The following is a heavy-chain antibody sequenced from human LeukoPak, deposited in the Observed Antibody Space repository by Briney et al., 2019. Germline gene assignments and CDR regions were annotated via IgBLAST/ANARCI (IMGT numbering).Heavy chain of an antibody. D-gene: IGHD5-12*01. Sequence: NSSETLSLTCTVSGGSISSSSYYWVWIRQPPGKGLEWIGEINHSGSTNYNPSLKSRVTISVDTSKNQFSLKLSSVTAADTAVYYCASSFAPTRWLYYYYGMDVWGQGTTVTVSS. V-gene: IGHV4-39*07. CDR1: GGSISSSSYY. CDR2: INHSGST. CDR3: ASSFAPTRWLYYYYGMDV. J-gene: IGHJ6*02.